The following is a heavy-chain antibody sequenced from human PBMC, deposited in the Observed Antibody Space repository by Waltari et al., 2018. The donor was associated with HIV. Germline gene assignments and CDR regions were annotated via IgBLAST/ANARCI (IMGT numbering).Heavy chain of an antibody. V-gene: IGHV1-2*06. D-gene: IGHD4-17*01. Sequence: QVPLVQSGAEVRKTADSVKDTCKASGYTFTGYYLHWVRQAPGQGLEWIGRINPNSGGTNYAQKFQALVTMTRDTSIGAAYMELSSLRPNDTAVYYCARVTTVTGDSYFYYGMDVWGQGTTVTVSS. J-gene: IGHJ6*02. CDR2: INPNSGGT. CDR3: ARVTTVTGDSYFYYGMDV. CDR1: GYTFTGYY.